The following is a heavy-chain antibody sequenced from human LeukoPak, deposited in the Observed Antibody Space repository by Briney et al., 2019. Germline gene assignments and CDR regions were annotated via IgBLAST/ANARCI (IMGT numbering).Heavy chain of an antibody. V-gene: IGHV4-61*02. CDR2: IYTGGST. CDR1: GGSISSGNYW. CDR3: ARGFDYGDYWFDP. D-gene: IGHD4-17*01. J-gene: IGHJ5*02. Sequence: SETLSLTCTVSGGSISSGNYWWSWIRQPAGKGLEWIGRIYTGGSTNYNPSLKSRVTISMDTSKNQFSLKLTSVTAADTAVYFCARGFDYGDYWFDPWGQGSLVTVSS.